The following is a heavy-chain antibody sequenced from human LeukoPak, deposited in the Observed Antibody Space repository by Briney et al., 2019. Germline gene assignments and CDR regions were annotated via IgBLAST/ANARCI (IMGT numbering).Heavy chain of an antibody. CDR2: IYSGGST. Sequence: GGSLRLSCAASGLTVSSNYMSWVRQAPGKGLEWVSVIYSGGSTYYADSVKGRFTISRDNSKNTLYLQMNSLRAEDTAVYYCARAPLLLWFGDDYWGQGTLVTVSS. J-gene: IGHJ4*02. CDR1: GLTVSSNY. V-gene: IGHV3-66*01. CDR3: ARAPLLLWFGDDY. D-gene: IGHD3-10*01.